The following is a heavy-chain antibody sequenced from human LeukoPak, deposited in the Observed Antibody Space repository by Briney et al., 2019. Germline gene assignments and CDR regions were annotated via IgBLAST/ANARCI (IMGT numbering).Heavy chain of an antibody. V-gene: IGHV3-30*02. CDR1: GFTFSNYG. D-gene: IGHD3-22*01. Sequence: PGGSLRLSCAASGFTFSNYGMHWVRQAPGKGLEWVTFIRSDGSDKYYADSARGRFTISRDTSKNTVYLQMDSLRVADTALYNCAKEPGYYDSSGYYYYVYWGQGTMVTVSS. CDR3: AKEPGYYDSSGYYYYVY. J-gene: IGHJ4*02. CDR2: IRSDGSDK.